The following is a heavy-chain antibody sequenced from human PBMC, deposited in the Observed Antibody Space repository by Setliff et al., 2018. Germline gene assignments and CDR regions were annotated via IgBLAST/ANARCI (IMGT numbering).Heavy chain of an antibody. Sequence: GASVKVSCKASGDTFSTYALSWVRQAPGQGLEWMGIINIGGGSTTYAQKFQGRVTITADESTSTAYMELSSLRLEDTAVYYCARGKMDVVAVAGKYCVMDVWGQGTTVTVSS. CDR2: INIGGGST. D-gene: IGHD6-19*01. V-gene: IGHV1-69*11. CDR1: GDTFSTYA. CDR3: ARGKMDVVAVAGKYCVMDV. J-gene: IGHJ6*02.